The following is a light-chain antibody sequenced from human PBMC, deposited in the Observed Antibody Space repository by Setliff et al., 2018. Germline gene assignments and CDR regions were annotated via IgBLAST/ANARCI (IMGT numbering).Light chain of an antibody. V-gene: IGLV2-14*01. CDR2: DVS. Sequence: QSALTQPASVPGSLGQSITISCTGTSSDVGGYDHVSWYQQHPGKAPKLMIYDVSQRPSGVSTRFSGSKSGNTASLTISGLQAEDEADYYCSSYTITTAYVLGTGTKVTVL. J-gene: IGLJ1*01. CDR1: SSDVGGYDH. CDR3: SSYTITTAYV.